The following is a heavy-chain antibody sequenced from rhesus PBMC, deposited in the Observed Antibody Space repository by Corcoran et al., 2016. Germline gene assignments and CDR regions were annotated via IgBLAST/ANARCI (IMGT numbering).Heavy chain of an antibody. CDR1: GGSISSSY. J-gene: IGHJ4*01. D-gene: IGHD6S26*01. V-gene: IGHV4-169*02. CDR2: IYGSGSST. CDR3: ASSAQQRLVSFDY. Sequence: QLQLQESGPGLVKPSETLSVTCAVSGGSISSSYWSWIRQAPGQGLEWIGSIYGSGSSTNSNPSLKSRVTLSGDTSKNQLSLKLSSVTAADTAVYYCASSAQQRLVSFDYWGQGVLVTVSS.